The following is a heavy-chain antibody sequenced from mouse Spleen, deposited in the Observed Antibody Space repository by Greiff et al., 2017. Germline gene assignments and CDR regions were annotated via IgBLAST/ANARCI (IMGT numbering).Heavy chain of an antibody. D-gene: IGHD1-1*01. Sequence: EVQGVESGGGLVKPGGSLKLSCAASGFTFSSYAMSWVRQTPEKRLEWVATISSGGSYTYYPDSVKGRFTISRDNAKNTLYLQMSSLRSEDTAMYYCARHTITTPVGRDAMDYWGQGTSVTVSS. J-gene: IGHJ4*01. CDR1: GFTFSSYA. CDR3: ARHTITTPVGRDAMDY. CDR2: ISSGGSYT. V-gene: IGHV5-9-3*01.